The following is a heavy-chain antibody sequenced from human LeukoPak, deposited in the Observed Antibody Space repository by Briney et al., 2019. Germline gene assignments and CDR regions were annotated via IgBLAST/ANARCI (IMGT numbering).Heavy chain of an antibody. CDR3: ARVGDSSGYYPFDY. J-gene: IGHJ4*02. CDR1: GFTFSSYW. Sequence: GGSLRLSCAASGFTFSSYWMSWVRQAPGKGLEWVANIKQDGSEKYYVDSVKGRFTISRDNAKNSLYLQMNSLRAKDTAVYYCARVGDSSGYYPFDYWGQGTLVTVFS. CDR2: IKQDGSEK. D-gene: IGHD3-22*01. V-gene: IGHV3-7*01.